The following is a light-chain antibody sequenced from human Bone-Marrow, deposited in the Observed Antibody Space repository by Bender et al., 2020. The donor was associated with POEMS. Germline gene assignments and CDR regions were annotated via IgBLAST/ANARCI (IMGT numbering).Light chain of an antibody. V-gene: IGLV1-40*01. CDR1: SSNIGAGYD. J-gene: IGLJ3*02. CDR2: GNT. Sequence: QSVLTQPPSVSGAPGQRVTISCTGSSSNIGAGYDVHWYQHLPGTAPNLLIYGNTNRPSGVPERFSGSTSGNTASLTISGTQPMDEADYFCQAWDSSTAVFGGGTKLTVL. CDR3: QAWDSSTAV.